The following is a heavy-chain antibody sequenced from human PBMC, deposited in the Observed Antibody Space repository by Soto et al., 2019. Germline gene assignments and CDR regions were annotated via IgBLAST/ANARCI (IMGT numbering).Heavy chain of an antibody. CDR1: GGSISSGDYY. V-gene: IGHV4-30-4*01. J-gene: IGHJ4*02. Sequence: TLSLTCTVSGGSISSGDYYWSWIRQPPGKGLEWIGYIYYSGSTYYNPSLKSRVTISVDTSKNQFSLKLSSVTAADTAVYYCARKNFMYSSSWYYFDYWGQGTLVTVSS. D-gene: IGHD6-13*01. CDR3: ARKNFMYSSSWYYFDY. CDR2: IYYSGST.